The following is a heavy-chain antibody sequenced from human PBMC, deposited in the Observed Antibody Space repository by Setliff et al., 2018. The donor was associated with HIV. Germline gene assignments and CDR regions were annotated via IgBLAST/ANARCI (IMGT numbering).Heavy chain of an antibody. CDR1: GGTFSSYA. CDR3: AGGATVAGTSYYYGMDV. D-gene: IGHD6-19*01. V-gene: IGHV1-69*13. Sequence: SVKVSCKASGGTFSSYAICWVRQAPGQGLEWMGGIIPVFRTANYAQKFQGRVTITADESTSTAYMELSSLRSEDTAVYYCAGGATVAGTSYYYGMDVWGQGTTVTVSS. J-gene: IGHJ6*02. CDR2: IIPVFRTA.